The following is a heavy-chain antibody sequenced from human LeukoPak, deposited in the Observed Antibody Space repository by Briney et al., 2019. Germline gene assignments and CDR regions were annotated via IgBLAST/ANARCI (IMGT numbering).Heavy chain of an antibody. CDR3: ARVGNNWFDP. Sequence: SQTLSLTCTVSGGSISSGSYYWSWIRQPAGKGLEWIGRIYTSGSTNYNPSLKSRVTISVDTSKNQFSLKLSSVTAADTAVYYCARVGNNWFDPWGQGTLVTVSS. J-gene: IGHJ5*02. V-gene: IGHV4-61*02. D-gene: IGHD7-27*01. CDR1: GGSISSGSYY. CDR2: IYTSGST.